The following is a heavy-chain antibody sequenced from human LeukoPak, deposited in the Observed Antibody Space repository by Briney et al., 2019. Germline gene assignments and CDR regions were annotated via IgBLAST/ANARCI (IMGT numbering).Heavy chain of an antibody. CDR1: GFTFSSYA. CDR3: ARHSSGWYYFDS. CDR2: IYYSGNT. D-gene: IGHD6-19*01. J-gene: IGHJ4*02. V-gene: IGHV4-59*08. Sequence: PGGSLRLSCAASGFTFSSYAMSWIRQPPGKGLEWIGYIYYSGNTNYNPSLKSRVTISVDTSKNQFSLKLSSVTAADTAMYYCARHSSGWYYFDSWGQGTLVTVSS.